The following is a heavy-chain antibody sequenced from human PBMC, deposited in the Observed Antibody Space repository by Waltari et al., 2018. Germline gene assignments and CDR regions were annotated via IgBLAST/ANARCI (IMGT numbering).Heavy chain of an antibody. Sequence: EVQLLESGGGLVQPGGSLRLSCAASGFTFSSYAMSWVRQAPGKGVVWVSAISGSGESTYYADAVEGRFTIARDNSKNTLYLQMNSLRAEDTAIYYCAKVIGSNWNRDYWGQGTLVTVSS. CDR2: ISGSGEST. J-gene: IGHJ4*02. V-gene: IGHV3-23*01. D-gene: IGHD1-20*01. CDR3: AKVIGSNWNRDY. CDR1: GFTFSSYA.